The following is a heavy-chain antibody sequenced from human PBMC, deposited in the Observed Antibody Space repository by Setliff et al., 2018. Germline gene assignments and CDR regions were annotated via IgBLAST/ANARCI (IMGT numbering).Heavy chain of an antibody. Sequence: PGGSLRLSCAASGFTFSNYEMNWVRQAPGKGLEWVSYINSGGSLIYYADSVKGRFTISRDNAKSSLYLQMNSLRVEDTALYYCARDPTRKFDSWGQGTLVTVSS. CDR1: GFTFSNYE. CDR2: INSGGSLI. CDR3: ARDPTRKFDS. V-gene: IGHV3-48*03. J-gene: IGHJ4*02.